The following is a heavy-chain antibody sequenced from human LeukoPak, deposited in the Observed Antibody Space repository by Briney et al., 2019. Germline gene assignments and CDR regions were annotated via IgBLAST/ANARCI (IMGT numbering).Heavy chain of an antibody. CDR2: ISSSGSTM. Sequence: GGSLRLSCAASGFIFSDYYMSWIRQAPGKGLEWVSYISSSGSTMYYSDSVKGRFTISRDNAKDSLYLQMNSLRAEDTAVYYCARDPGSGYEEHFDYWGQGTLVTVSS. CDR3: ARDPGSGYEEHFDY. J-gene: IGHJ4*02. CDR1: GFIFSDYY. D-gene: IGHD5-12*01. V-gene: IGHV3-11*01.